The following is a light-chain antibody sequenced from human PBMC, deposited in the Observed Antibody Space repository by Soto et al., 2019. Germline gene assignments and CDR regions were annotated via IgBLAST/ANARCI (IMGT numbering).Light chain of an antibody. CDR2: DVS. Sequence: ALTQPASVSGSSGQSITISCTGTSSDVGGYNYVSWYQQHPGKAPKLMIYDVSNRPSGVSNRFSGSKSGNTASLTISGLQAEDEADYYCSSYTSSSTLGVFGTGTKVTVL. CDR3: SSYTSSSTLGV. CDR1: SSDVGGYNY. V-gene: IGLV2-14*01. J-gene: IGLJ1*01.